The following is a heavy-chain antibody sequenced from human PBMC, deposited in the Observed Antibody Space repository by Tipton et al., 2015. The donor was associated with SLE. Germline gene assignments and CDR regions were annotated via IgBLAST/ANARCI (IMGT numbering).Heavy chain of an antibody. CDR3: AIGAVSGGYWYLDL. D-gene: IGHD6-19*01. CDR1: GFTFSDHF. V-gene: IGHV3-11*06. J-gene: IGHJ2*01. CDR2: INEGSSFP. Sequence: SLRLSCAASGFTFSDHFMSWIRQAPGKGLEWISFINEGSSFPNYADSVRGRFTTSRDNTKNALYLQMNTLGVEDTAVYYCAIGAVSGGYWYLDLWGRGTPVTVSS.